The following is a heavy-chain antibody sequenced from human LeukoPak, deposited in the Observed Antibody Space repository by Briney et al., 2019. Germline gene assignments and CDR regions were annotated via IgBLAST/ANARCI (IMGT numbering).Heavy chain of an antibody. Sequence: PGGSLRLSCAASGFTFSSYGMHWVRLAPGKGLEWVAVISYDGSNKYYADSVKGRFTISRDNSKNTLYLQMNSLRAEDTAVYYCAKDELRFLEWLLSRMDVWGQGTTVTVSS. J-gene: IGHJ6*02. V-gene: IGHV3-30*18. CDR3: AKDELRFLEWLLSRMDV. CDR2: ISYDGSNK. D-gene: IGHD3-3*01. CDR1: GFTFSSYG.